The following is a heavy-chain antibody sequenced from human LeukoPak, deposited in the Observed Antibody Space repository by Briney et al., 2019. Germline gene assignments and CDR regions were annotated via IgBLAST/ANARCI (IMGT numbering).Heavy chain of an antibody. Sequence: GASLKISCKVSGSSFTSYCIGWVRPMPGKGLEWMGIIYHGDYGPTYSPSFQGQVTISVDKSISTAYLQWSSLQASDTAMYYCGMSGDRVPLQDDVFDVWGQGTMVTVST. CDR2: IYHGDYGP. D-gene: IGHD1-26*01. CDR1: GSSFTSYC. CDR3: GMSGDRVPLQDDVFDV. V-gene: IGHV5-51*01. J-gene: IGHJ3*01.